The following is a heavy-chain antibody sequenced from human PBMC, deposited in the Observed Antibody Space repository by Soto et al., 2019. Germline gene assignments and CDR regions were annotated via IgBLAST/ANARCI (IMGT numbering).Heavy chain of an antibody. D-gene: IGHD4-17*01. CDR2: IYYSGRT. Sequence: SETLSLTCTVSGGSIRDYFWTWIRQPPGKGLEWIGYIYYSGRTNYNPSLKSRVSISVDTSKNHFSLQLRSVTAADTAVYYCARVGGDDFRDEGGFDYWGQGTXVTVSS. J-gene: IGHJ4*02. CDR1: GGSIRDYF. CDR3: ARVGGDDFRDEGGFDY. V-gene: IGHV4-59*01.